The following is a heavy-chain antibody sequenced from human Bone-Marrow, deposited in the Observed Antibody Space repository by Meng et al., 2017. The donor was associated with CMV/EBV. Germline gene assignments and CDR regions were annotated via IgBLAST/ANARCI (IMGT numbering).Heavy chain of an antibody. Sequence: SETLSLTCTVSGGSISSYYWSWIRQPPGKGLEWIGYIYYSGSTNYNPSLKSRVTISVDTSKNQFSLKLSSVTAADTAVYYCARSWSSGWYYFDYWGQGTLVTASS. CDR1: GGSISSYY. D-gene: IGHD6-19*01. V-gene: IGHV4-59*01. J-gene: IGHJ4*02. CDR3: ARSWSSGWYYFDY. CDR2: IYYSGST.